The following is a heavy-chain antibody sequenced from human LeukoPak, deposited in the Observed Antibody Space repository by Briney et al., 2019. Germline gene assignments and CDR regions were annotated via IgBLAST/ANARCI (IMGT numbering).Heavy chain of an antibody. V-gene: IGHV3-66*01. D-gene: IGHD1-14*01. J-gene: IGHJ4*02. CDR3: AKDLYRVGRDPY. CDR1: GFTVSSNY. CDR2: IYSDETT. Sequence: GGSLRLSCAASGFTVSSNYMSWVRQAPGKGLECVSIIYSDETTCYADSVKGRFTIYRDNSKNTLYLLMNSLRAEDTAVYYCAKDLYRVGRDPYWGQGTLVTVSS.